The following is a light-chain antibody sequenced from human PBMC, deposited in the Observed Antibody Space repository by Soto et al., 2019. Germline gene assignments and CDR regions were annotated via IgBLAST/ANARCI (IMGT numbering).Light chain of an antibody. CDR3: QQGYSFPLLT. V-gene: IGKV1-12*01. CDR1: QGTSNW. J-gene: IGKJ4*01. Sequence: DIQMTQSPSSVSASVGDRVTITCRASQGTSNWVAWYQQKPGKAPKLLIYSASSLQSGVPSRFSGSGFGTDFTLTISSLQPEDFATYFCQQGYSFPLLTFGGGTKVDIK. CDR2: SAS.